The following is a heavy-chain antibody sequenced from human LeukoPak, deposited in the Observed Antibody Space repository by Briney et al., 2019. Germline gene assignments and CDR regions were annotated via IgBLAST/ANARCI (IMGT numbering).Heavy chain of an antibody. J-gene: IGHJ3*02. V-gene: IGHV4-38-2*01. D-gene: IGHD3-22*01. CDR1: GYSISSGYY. CDR3: ARAQRSYDSSGHLRPYAFDI. Sequence: SETLSLTCAVSGYSISSGYYWGWIRQPPGKGLEWIGNIYHSGSPYYNPSLKSRVTISVDTSKNQFSLKVSSVTVADTAVYYCARAQRSYDSSGHLRPYAFDIWGQGTMVTVSS. CDR2: IYHSGSP.